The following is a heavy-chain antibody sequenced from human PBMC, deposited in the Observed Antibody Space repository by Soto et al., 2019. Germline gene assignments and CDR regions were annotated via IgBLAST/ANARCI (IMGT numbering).Heavy chain of an antibody. D-gene: IGHD3-3*01. CDR1: GYSFSTYW. Sequence: EVQLVQSGAEVKKPGESLKISCKGCGYSFSTYWIGWVRQIPGKGLEWMGLIFPGDSETTYSPSFQGHVSISADTSISTAFLQWNSLKTSDSAIYYCARQGPRSYWGQGTQVTVSS. CDR2: IFPGDSET. V-gene: IGHV5-51*01. J-gene: IGHJ4*02. CDR3: ARQGPRSY.